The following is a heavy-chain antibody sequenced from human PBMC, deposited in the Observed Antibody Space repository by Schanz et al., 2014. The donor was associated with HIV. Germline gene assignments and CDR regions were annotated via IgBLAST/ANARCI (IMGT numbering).Heavy chain of an antibody. Sequence: EVQLLESGGGLVQPGGSLRLSCAASGFTFRNYAMSWVRQAPGKGLEWVSAISESGGSTYYADSVKGRFTISRDNSKNTLYLQMNSLGAEDTAVYYCAKVAIHSSGWLPFDYWGQGTLVTVSS. CDR1: GFTFRNYA. V-gene: IGHV3-23*01. CDR2: ISESGGST. D-gene: IGHD6-19*01. J-gene: IGHJ4*02. CDR3: AKVAIHSSGWLPFDY.